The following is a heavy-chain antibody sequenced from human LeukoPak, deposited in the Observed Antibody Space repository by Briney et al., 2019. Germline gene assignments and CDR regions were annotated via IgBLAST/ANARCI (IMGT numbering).Heavy chain of an antibody. J-gene: IGHJ3*02. CDR1: GGTFSSYA. D-gene: IGHD2-2*01. CDR2: IIPIFGTA. V-gene: IGHV1-69*05. Sequence: SVKVSCKASGGTFSSYAISWVRRAPGQGLEWMGGIIPIFGTANYAQKFQGRVTITTDESTSTAYMELSSLRSEDTAVYYCAREHCSSTSCYDAFDIWGQGTMVTVSS. CDR3: AREHCSSTSCYDAFDI.